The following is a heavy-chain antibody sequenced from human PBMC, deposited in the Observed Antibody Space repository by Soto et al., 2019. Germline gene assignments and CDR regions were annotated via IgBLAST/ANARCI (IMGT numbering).Heavy chain of an antibody. CDR1: GFTLSPYS. V-gene: IGHV3-48*04. D-gene: IGHD3-10*01. J-gene: IGHJ6*02. CDR2: ITGSSKII. Sequence: EVQLVESGGGLVQPGGSLRLSCAASGFTLSPYSMNWVRQAPGKGLEWLSHITGSSKIIYYGDAVKGRFTISIDNAKNSLYLQMNILTVEDTATYYCARDSGDGYAMDVWGQGTTVTVTS. CDR3: ARDSGDGYAMDV.